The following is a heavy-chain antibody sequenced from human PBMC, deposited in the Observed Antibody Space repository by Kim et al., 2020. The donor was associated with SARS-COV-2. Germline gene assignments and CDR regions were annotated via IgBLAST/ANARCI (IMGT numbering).Heavy chain of an antibody. CDR3: ARAERVYYYDSSGPYYFDY. CDR1: GGSVSSGSYY. Sequence: SETLSLTCTVSGGSVSSGSYYWSWIRQPPGKGLEWIGYIYYSGSTNYNPSLKSRVTISVDTSKNQFSLKLSSVTAADTAVYYCARAERVYYYDSSGPYYFDYWGQGTLVTVSS. V-gene: IGHV4-61*01. CDR2: IYYSGST. D-gene: IGHD3-22*01. J-gene: IGHJ4*02.